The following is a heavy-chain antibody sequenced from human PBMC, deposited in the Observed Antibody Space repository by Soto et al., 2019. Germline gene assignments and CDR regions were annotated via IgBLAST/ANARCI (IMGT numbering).Heavy chain of an antibody. CDR2: ISAYNGNT. D-gene: IGHD4-17*01. Sequence: ASVKVSYKASGYTFTSYGISWVRQAPGQGLEWMGWISAYNGNTNYAQKLQGRVTMTADTSTSTAYMELRSLRSDDTAVYYCAREPDDGGFDYWGQGTLVTVSS. CDR3: AREPDDGGFDY. V-gene: IGHV1-18*01. J-gene: IGHJ4*02. CDR1: GYTFTSYG.